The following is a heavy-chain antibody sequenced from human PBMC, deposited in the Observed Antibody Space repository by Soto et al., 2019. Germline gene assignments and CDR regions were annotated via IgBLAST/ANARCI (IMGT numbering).Heavy chain of an antibody. CDR2: VSSDGSND. J-gene: IGHJ4*02. V-gene: IGHV3-30*18. CDR3: AKELPGPEPEAPAY. Sequence: GGSLRLSCAASGFPFNTYGMHRVRQAPGKGLEWVAVVSSDGSNDYYADSVKGRFTISRDNSKSTLYLQMSSLRPEDTAVYYWAKELPGPEPEAPAYWGQGTLVTVSS. CDR1: GFPFNTYG.